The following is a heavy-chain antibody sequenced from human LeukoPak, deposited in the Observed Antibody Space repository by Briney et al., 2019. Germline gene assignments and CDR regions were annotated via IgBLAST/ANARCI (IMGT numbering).Heavy chain of an antibody. Sequence: SVKVSCKASGGTFSSYAISWVRQAPGQGLEWMGGIIPIFGTANYAQKFQGRVTITADRSTSTAYMELSSLRSEDTAVYYCARDGGCSGGSCPFDYWGQGTLVTVSS. CDR3: ARDGGCSGGSCPFDY. CDR1: GGTFSSYA. V-gene: IGHV1-69*06. J-gene: IGHJ4*02. CDR2: IIPIFGTA. D-gene: IGHD2-15*01.